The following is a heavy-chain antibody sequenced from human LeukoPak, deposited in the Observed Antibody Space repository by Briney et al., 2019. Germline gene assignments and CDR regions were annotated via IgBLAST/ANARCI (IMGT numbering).Heavy chain of an antibody. J-gene: IGHJ3*02. D-gene: IGHD6-19*01. CDR1: GFTFDDYG. CDR3: ARWGSGWYVGAFDI. V-gene: IGHV3-20*04. CDR2: INWNGGSI. Sequence: GGSLRLSCAASGFTFDDYGMSWVRQAPGKGLEWVSGINWNGGSIGYADSVKGRFTISRDNAKNSLYLQMNSLRAEDTALYYCARWGSGWYVGAFDIWDQGTMVTVSS.